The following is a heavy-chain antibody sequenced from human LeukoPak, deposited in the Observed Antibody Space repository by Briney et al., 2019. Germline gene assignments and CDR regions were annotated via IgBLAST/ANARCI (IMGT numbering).Heavy chain of an antibody. V-gene: IGHV4-34*01. CDR3: ARPYRGGDCYTGYPDAFDI. J-gene: IGHJ3*02. CDR1: GGSFSGYY. CDR2: INHSGST. D-gene: IGHD2-21*02. Sequence: PSETLSLTCAVYGGSFSGYYWSWIRQPPGKGLEWIGEINHSGSTNYNPSLKSRVTISVDTSKNQFSLKLSSVTAADTAVYYCARPYRGGDCYTGYPDAFDIWGQGTMVTVSS.